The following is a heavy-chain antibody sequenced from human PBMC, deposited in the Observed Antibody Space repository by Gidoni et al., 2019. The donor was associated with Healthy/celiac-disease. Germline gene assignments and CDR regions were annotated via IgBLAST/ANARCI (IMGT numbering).Heavy chain of an antibody. D-gene: IGHD4-17*01. V-gene: IGHV3-23*01. J-gene: IGHJ4*02. CDR3: ANLNYGAEYYVDY. Sequence: EVQLLESGGGLVQTGGSLRLACAASGFTCSSYSMSWVRQAPGKGLEWVSSSSGMGGSTYYADAVKGRFTISRDNSKNTLYLQMNSLRAEDTAVYYCANLNYGAEYYVDYWGQGTLVTVSS. CDR1: GFTCSSYS. CDR2: SSGMGGST.